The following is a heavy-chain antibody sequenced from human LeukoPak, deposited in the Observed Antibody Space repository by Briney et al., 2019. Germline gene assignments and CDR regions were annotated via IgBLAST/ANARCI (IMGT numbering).Heavy chain of an antibody. J-gene: IGHJ3*02. CDR1: GFTFSRYW. D-gene: IGHD2-15*01. CDR3: AKSQFCSGGSCFDAFDI. CDR2: TSDDGRNK. Sequence: GGSLRLSCAASGFTFSRYWMHWVRQAPGKGLEWVAITSDDGRNKFYADSVKGRFTISRDNSKNTLYLQMHSLRAEDTALYYCAKSQFCSGGSCFDAFDIWGQGTMVTVSS. V-gene: IGHV3-30*18.